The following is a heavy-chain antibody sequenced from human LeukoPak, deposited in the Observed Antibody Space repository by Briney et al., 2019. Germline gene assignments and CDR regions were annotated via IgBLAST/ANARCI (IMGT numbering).Heavy chain of an antibody. CDR1: VGSISSGDYY. CDR3: ARNPGFWSGYYTY. CDR2: IYYSGST. Sequence: SETLSLTCTVSVGSISSGDYYWSWIRQPPGKGLEWIGYIYYSGSTYYNPSLKSRVTISADTSKNQFSLKLSSVTAADTAVYYCARNPGFWSGYYTYWGQGTLVTVSS. D-gene: IGHD3-3*01. V-gene: IGHV4-30-4*08. J-gene: IGHJ4*02.